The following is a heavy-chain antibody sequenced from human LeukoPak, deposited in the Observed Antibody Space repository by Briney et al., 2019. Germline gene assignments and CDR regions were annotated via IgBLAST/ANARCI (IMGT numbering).Heavy chain of an antibody. D-gene: IGHD6-13*01. CDR3: ARLYSSSWFDY. CDR1: ADSISSGSYY. J-gene: IGHJ4*02. V-gene: IGHV4-61*02. Sequence: PSQTLSLTCTVHADSISSGSYYWGWFRQPAGKGLDWIGRIYTSGSTNYHRSINSRVTKTEGTTKHRSYQTVSSVTAPVSAGDYCARLYSSSWFDYWGQGTLVTVSS. CDR2: IYTSGST.